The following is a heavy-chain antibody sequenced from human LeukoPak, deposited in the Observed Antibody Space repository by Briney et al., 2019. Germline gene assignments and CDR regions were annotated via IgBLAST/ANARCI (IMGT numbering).Heavy chain of an antibody. V-gene: IGHV3-11*01. CDR2: ISSSGSTI. Sequence: GGSLRLSRAASGFTFSDYYMSWIRQAPGKGLEWVSYISSSGSTIYYADSVKGRFTISRDNAKNSLYLQMNSLRAEDTAVYYCARHDFWSGYYQYYFDYWGQGTLVTVSS. CDR3: ARHDFWSGYYQYYFDY. CDR1: GFTFSDYY. D-gene: IGHD3-3*01. J-gene: IGHJ4*02.